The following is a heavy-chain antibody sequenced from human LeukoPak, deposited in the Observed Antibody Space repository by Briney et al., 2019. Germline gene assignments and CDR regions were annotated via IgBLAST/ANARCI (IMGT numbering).Heavy chain of an antibody. CDR1: GFTFSSYA. J-gene: IGHJ6*02. CDR3: ARDRRSGSYGRYYYYYYGMDV. D-gene: IGHD1-26*01. Sequence: GGSLRLSCAASGFTFSSYAMSWVRQAPGKGLEWVSAISGSGGSTYYADSVKGRFTISRDNSKNTLYLQMNSLRAEDTAVYYCARDRRSGSYGRYYYYYYGMDVWGQGTTVTVSS. CDR2: ISGSGGST. V-gene: IGHV3-23*01.